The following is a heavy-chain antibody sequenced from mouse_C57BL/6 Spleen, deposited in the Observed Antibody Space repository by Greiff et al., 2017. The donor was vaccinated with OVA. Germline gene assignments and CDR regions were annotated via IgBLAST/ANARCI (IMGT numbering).Heavy chain of an antibody. CDR3: ARRFYYGKDVFDY. D-gene: IGHD2-1*01. Sequence: VQLQQPGAELVKPGASVKMSCKASGYTFTSYWITWVKQRPGQGLEWIGDIYPGSGSTNYNEKFKSKATLTVDTSSSTAYMQLSSLTSEDSAVYYGARRFYYGKDVFDYWGQGTTLTVSS. V-gene: IGHV1-55*01. CDR2: IYPGSGST. CDR1: GYTFTSYW. J-gene: IGHJ2*01.